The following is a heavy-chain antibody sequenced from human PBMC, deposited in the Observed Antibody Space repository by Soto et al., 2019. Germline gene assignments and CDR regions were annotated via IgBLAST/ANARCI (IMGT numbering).Heavy chain of an antibody. CDR2: SSAHNGNT. V-gene: IGHV1-18*01. CDR3: ARGRYGDY. Sequence: QVHLVQSGAEVKKPGASVKVSCKGSGYTFTSYGITWVRQAPGQGLEWMGWSSAHNGNTNYAQKHQGRVTVTRDTSTSTAYMELRSLRSDATAVYYCARGRYGDYWGQGALVTVSS. D-gene: IGHD1-1*01. J-gene: IGHJ4*02. CDR1: GYTFTSYG.